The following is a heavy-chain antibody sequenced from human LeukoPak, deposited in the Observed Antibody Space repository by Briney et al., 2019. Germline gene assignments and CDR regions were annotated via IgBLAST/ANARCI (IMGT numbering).Heavy chain of an antibody. V-gene: IGHV3-30*02. CDR3: ARILDSAWGELGY. CDR1: GFSFSSYG. CDR2: IRSDGSNK. Sequence: GGSLRLSCAGSGFSFSSYGMHWVRQAPGKGLEWMAFIRSDGSNKYYADSVKGRFTISRDNSKNTLYLQMNSLRAEDTAVYYCARILDSAWGELGYWGQGTMVTVSS. J-gene: IGHJ4*02. D-gene: IGHD6-19*01.